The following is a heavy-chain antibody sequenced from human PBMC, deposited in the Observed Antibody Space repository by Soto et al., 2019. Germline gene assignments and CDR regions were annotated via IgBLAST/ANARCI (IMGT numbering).Heavy chain of an antibody. CDR1: GFTFSSYA. Sequence: GGSLRLSCAASGFTFSSYAMHWVRQAPGKGLEWVAVISYDGSNKYYADSVKGRFTISRDNSKNTLYLKMNRLRAEDTAVYYCARALVVDANPDYYYGMDVWGQGTTVTVSS. V-gene: IGHV3-30-3*01. CDR3: ARALVVDANPDYYYGMDV. D-gene: IGHD2-15*01. CDR2: ISYDGSNK. J-gene: IGHJ6*02.